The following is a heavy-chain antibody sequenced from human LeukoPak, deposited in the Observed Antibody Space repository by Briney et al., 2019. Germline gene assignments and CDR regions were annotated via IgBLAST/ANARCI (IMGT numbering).Heavy chain of an antibody. D-gene: IGHD3-22*01. CDR2: IYYSGST. CDR3: ARTTYYYDSSGYYNGAFDI. J-gene: IGHJ3*02. CDR1: GASISSGDYY. Sequence: SETLSLTCSVSGASISSGDYYWGWIRQPPGKGLEWIGSIYYSGSTYSNPSLESRVTISVDTSKNQFSLKLSSVTAADTAVYYCARTTYYYDSSGYYNGAFDIWGQGTMVTVSS. V-gene: IGHV4-39*01.